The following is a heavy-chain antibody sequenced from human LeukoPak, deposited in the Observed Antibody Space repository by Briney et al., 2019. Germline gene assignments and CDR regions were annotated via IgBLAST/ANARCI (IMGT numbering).Heavy chain of an antibody. V-gene: IGHV3-48*03. J-gene: IGHJ4*02. CDR1: GFTFSSYE. CDR3: ARDPGPYYYGSGSYHFDY. Sequence: GGSLRLSCVASGFTFSSYEMNWVRQAPGKGLEWLSYIGSSDSTTHYADSVKGRFTISRDNAKNSLYLQMNSLRAEDTAVYYCARDPGPYYYGSGSYHFDYWGQGTLVTVSS. CDR2: IGSSDSTT. D-gene: IGHD3-10*01.